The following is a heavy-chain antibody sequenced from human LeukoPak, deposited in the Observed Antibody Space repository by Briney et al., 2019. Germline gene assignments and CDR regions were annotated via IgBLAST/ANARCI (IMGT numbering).Heavy chain of an antibody. D-gene: IGHD6-19*01. CDR2: IGGGGPTT. Sequence: GGSLRLSCAASGFTFSTYAMNWVRQAPAKGREGVSTIGGGGPTTDYADSVKERYTIPRYNSKNTLYLQMNSLRAEDTAVYFCARGFLGGTDQYFDSWGQGTLVTVSS. J-gene: IGHJ4*02. CDR1: GFTFSTYA. V-gene: IGHV3-23*01. CDR3: ARGFLGGTDQYFDS.